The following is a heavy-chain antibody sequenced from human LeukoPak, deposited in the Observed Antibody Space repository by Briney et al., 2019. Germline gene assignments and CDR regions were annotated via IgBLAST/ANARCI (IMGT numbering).Heavy chain of an antibody. D-gene: IGHD6-13*01. CDR3: AKVRFSSRLYYYHYYALDL. CDR1: AFTFNNYA. Sequence: GGSLRLSCAASAFTFNNYAMHWVRLAPGKGLEWVAAISYDGSNKYYADSVKGQFTISRDNSKNTLYLQMNSLRAEDTAVYYCAKVRFSSRLYYYHYYALDLWGQGTTVTVSS. V-gene: IGHV3-30-3*01. CDR2: ISYDGSNK. J-gene: IGHJ6*02.